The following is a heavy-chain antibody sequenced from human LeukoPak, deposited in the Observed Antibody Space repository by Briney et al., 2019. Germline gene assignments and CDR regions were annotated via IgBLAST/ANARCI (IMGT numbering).Heavy chain of an antibody. Sequence: GGSLNLSCAASGFTVSSNSMSWFRQAPGKGLEWVSVIYSGGSTYYADSVKGRFTISRDNSKNTLYLQMNSLRAEDTAVYYCAATPGIAVFDYWGQGTLVTVSS. D-gene: IGHD6-19*01. CDR1: GFTVSSNS. CDR2: IYSGGST. J-gene: IGHJ4*02. CDR3: AATPGIAVFDY. V-gene: IGHV3-66*02.